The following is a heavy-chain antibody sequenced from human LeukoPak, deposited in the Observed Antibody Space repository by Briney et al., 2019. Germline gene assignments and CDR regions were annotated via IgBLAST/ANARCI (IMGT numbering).Heavy chain of an antibody. CDR2: IVPMFTTS. J-gene: IGHJ4*02. CDR1: GGTFSSYA. Sequence: SVKVSCKASGGTFSSYAISWVRQAPGQGLEWMGAIVPMFTTSDYAQKFRDRVTITADESTSTVYMDLRRLTYEDTAIYYCARVKESAPVAAAIPYFFDRWGQGTLVTVSS. V-gene: IGHV1-69*13. D-gene: IGHD2-2*01. CDR3: ARVKESAPVAAAIPYFFDR.